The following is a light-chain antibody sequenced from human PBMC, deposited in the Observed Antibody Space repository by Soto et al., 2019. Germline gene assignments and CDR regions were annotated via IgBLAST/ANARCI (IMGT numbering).Light chain of an antibody. J-gene: IGKJ1*01. V-gene: IGKV3-20*01. CDR2: SVS. CDR1: QNLSNSY. Sequence: EIVLTQSPGTLSLSPGGGATLPCRASQNLSNSYLAWNQQKSGQAPRLLIYSVSSRATGIPDRFSGGWSGTDFTLTISRLEPEDFAVYYCQHYGISRTFGQGTKVDIK. CDR3: QHYGISRT.